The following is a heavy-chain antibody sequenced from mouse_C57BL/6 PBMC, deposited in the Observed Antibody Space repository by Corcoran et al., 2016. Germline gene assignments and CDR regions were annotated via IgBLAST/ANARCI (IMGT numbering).Heavy chain of an antibody. Sequence: DVQLQESGPGLVKPSQSLSLTCSVTGYSITSGYYWNWIRQFPGNKLEWMGYISYDGSNNYNPSLKNRISITRDTSKNQFFLKLNSVTTEDTATYYCARALLGDWGQGTTLTVSS. CDR1: GYSITSGYY. J-gene: IGHJ2*01. D-gene: IGHD2-10*01. CDR2: ISYDGSN. V-gene: IGHV3-6*01. CDR3: ARALLGD.